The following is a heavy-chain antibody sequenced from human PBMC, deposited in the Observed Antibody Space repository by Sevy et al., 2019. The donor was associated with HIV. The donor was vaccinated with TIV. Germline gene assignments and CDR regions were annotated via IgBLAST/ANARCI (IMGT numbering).Heavy chain of an antibody. CDR1: GFPFKNAW. CDR2: IKSKMDGRAA. D-gene: IGHD1-26*01. V-gene: IGHV3-15*07. Sequence: GGSLRLSCTVSGFPFKNAWMHWVRQAPGRGLEWVGRIKSKMDGRAAEYSAPVKGRFSISRDDSKNTVYLQMNSLKIEDTAVYYCSTPRMGASRATFDIWGQGTMVTVSS. J-gene: IGHJ3*02. CDR3: STPRMGASRATFDI.